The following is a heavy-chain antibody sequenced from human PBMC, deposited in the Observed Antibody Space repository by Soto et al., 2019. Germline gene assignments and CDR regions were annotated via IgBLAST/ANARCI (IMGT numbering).Heavy chain of an antibody. Sequence: GGSLRLSCAASGFTFSSYAMSWVRQAPGKGLEWVSAISGSGGSTYYADSVKGRFTISRDNSKSTLYLQMNSLRAEDTAVYYCAKDRLRYCSSTSCRDAFDIWGQGTMVTVSS. CDR2: ISGSGGST. CDR3: AKDRLRYCSSTSCRDAFDI. J-gene: IGHJ3*02. D-gene: IGHD2-2*01. CDR1: GFTFSSYA. V-gene: IGHV3-23*01.